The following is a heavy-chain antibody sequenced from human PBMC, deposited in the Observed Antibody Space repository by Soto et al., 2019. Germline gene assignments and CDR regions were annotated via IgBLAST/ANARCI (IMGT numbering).Heavy chain of an antibody. J-gene: IGHJ5*02. CDR3: ARQGLGSSWYGGRFDP. V-gene: IGHV4-59*08. CDR2: IYYSGST. Sequence: SETLSLTCTVSGGSISSYYWSWIRQPPGKGLEWIGYIYYSGSTNYNPSLKSRVTISVDTSKNQFSLKLSSVTAADTAVYYCARQGLGSSWYGGRFDPWGQGTLVTVSS. D-gene: IGHD6-13*01. CDR1: GGSISSYY.